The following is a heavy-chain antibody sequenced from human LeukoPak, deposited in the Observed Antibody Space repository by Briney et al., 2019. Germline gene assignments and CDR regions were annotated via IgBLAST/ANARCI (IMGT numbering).Heavy chain of an antibody. V-gene: IGHV4-34*01. CDR3: ARHDFWSGLDV. CDR1: GGSFSGYY. D-gene: IGHD3-3*01. CDR2: INHSGST. Sequence: PSETLSLTCAVYGGSFSGYYRSWIRQPPGKGLEWIGEINHSGSTNYNPSLKSRVTISVDTSKNQFSLKLSSVTAADTAVYYCARHDFWSGLDVWGQGTTVTVSS. J-gene: IGHJ6*02.